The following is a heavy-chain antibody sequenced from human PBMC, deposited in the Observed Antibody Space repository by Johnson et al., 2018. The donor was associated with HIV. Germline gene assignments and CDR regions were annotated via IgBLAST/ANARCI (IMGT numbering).Heavy chain of an antibody. CDR3: TTDRGGEIAVAGPDAFDI. Sequence: EVQLVESGGGLVKPGGSLRLSCAASGFTFSNAWMSWVRQAPGKGLEWVGRIKSKTDGETTDYAAPVKGRFSISRDDSKNTLYLQMNSLKTEDTAVYYCTTDRGGEIAVAGPDAFDIWGQGTMVTVSS. CDR2: IKSKTDGETT. J-gene: IGHJ3*02. D-gene: IGHD6-19*01. CDR1: GFTFSNAW. V-gene: IGHV3-15*01.